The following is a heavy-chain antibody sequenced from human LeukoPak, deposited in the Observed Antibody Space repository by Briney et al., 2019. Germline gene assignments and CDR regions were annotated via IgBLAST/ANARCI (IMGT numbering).Heavy chain of an antibody. V-gene: IGHV3-7*03. CDR2: IKQDGSEK. CDR3: ARAGKYGGLHLFDY. CDR1: GFTFSSYW. D-gene: IGHD4-23*01. Sequence: GGSLRLSCAASGFTFSSYWTSWVRQAPGKGLEWVANIKQDGSEKYYVDSVKGRFTISRDNAKNSLYLQMNSLRAEDTAVYYCARAGKYGGLHLFDYWGQGTLVTVSS. J-gene: IGHJ4*02.